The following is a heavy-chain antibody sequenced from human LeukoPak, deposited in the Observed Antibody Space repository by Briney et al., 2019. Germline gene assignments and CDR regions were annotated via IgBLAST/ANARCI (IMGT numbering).Heavy chain of an antibody. CDR2: ISSSGNTI. J-gene: IGHJ4*02. D-gene: IGHD3/OR15-3a*01. V-gene: IGHV3-48*03. CDR1: GFTFSTYE. Sequence: GGSLRLSCAASGFTFSTYEMQWVRQAPGKGLEWVSYISSSGNTIYYADFVKGRFTISRDNAQNSVYLQINTLRDDDTAVYYCARFGTAGQGDCWGQGTLVTVSS. CDR3: ARFGTAGQGDC.